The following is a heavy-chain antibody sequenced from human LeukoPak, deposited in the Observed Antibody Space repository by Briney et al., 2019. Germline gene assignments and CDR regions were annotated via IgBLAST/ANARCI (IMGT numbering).Heavy chain of an antibody. CDR2: VNPKNGAT. CDR1: GYTVSDYF. J-gene: IGHJ4*02. D-gene: IGHD2-2*01. V-gene: IGHV1-2*02. Sequence: GASVKVSCKASGYTVSDYFIHWVRQAPGHGLEWMGWVNPKNGATNYARDFDGRVTMTRDTSISTAYMELRSLRSHDTAVYYCARDCSSARCFSVLYNWGQGTLVTVSS. CDR3: ARDCSSARCFSVLYN.